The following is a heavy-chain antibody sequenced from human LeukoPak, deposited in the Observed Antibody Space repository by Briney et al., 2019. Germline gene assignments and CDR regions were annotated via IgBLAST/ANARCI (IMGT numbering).Heavy chain of an antibody. Sequence: PGGSLRLSCAASGFTFSSYAMNWVRQAPGKGLEWVANIKQDGSEKYYVDSAKGRFTISRDNAKNSLYLQMNSLRAEDTAVYYCASVVVPAATNDAFDIWGQGTMVTVSS. CDR3: ASVVVPAATNDAFDI. CDR1: GFTFSSYA. J-gene: IGHJ3*02. D-gene: IGHD2-2*01. V-gene: IGHV3-7*01. CDR2: IKQDGSEK.